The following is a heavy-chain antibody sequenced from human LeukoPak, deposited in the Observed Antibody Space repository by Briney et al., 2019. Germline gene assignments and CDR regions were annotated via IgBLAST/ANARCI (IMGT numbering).Heavy chain of an antibody. CDR1: GFTFSNHG. CDR2: IWYDGSNK. CDR3: AKDSVADDYYYYMDV. J-gene: IGHJ6*03. Sequence: GGSLRLSCAASGFTFSNHGMHWVRQAPGKGPEWVALIWYDGSNKYYGDSVKGRFTISRDNSKNTLYLQMNSLRAEDTAVYYCAKDSVADDYYYYMDVWGKGTTVTVSS. V-gene: IGHV3-30*02.